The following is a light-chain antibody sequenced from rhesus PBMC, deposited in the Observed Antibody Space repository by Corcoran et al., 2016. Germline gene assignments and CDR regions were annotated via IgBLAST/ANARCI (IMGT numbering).Light chain of an antibody. Sequence: EIVMTQSPATLSLSPGETATLPCRARESVGSYLAWYQQKPGQAPKLLVHSAYFRATGIPDLFSGSGSRKDFTLTISRLEPEDVGVYHCQQYNDLLPTFGQGTKVEIK. J-gene: IGKJ1*01. V-gene: IGKV3-40*03. CDR3: QQYNDLLPT. CDR1: ESVGSY. CDR2: SAY.